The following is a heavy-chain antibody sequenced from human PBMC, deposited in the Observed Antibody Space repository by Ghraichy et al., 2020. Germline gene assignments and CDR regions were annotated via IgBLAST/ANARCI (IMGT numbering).Heavy chain of an antibody. V-gene: IGHV3-30*04. CDR1: GFTFSSYR. CDR2: ISNDGREK. J-gene: IGHJ3*02. CDR3: ARIRTMTTGDAFDI. D-gene: IGHD4-17*01. Sequence: LSLTCEASGFTFSSYRMHWVRQAPGRGLEWVAIISNDGREKYYADSVKGRFTISRDNSKNTLFVEMNSLRAEETAVYYCARIRTMTTGDAFDIWGQGTMVTVSS.